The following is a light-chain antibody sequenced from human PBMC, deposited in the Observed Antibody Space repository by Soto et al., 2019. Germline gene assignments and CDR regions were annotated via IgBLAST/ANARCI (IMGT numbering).Light chain of an antibody. CDR1: QSITIY. CDR3: QESYSHSRT. CDR2: GAS. J-gene: IGKJ3*01. V-gene: IGKV1-39*01. Sequence: DIQMTQSPSSLSASVXDRVTITCRASQSITIYLNWYQQKPGEAPNLLIFGASTLQSGVPSRFSGSGSGTDFTLTISSLQPEDFATYYCQESYSHSRTFGPGTKVDIK.